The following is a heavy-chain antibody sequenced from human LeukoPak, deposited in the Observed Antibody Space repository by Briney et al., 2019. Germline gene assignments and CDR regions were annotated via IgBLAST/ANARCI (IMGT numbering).Heavy chain of an antibody. V-gene: IGHV3-30*02. D-gene: IGHD6-13*01. Sequence: PGGSLRLSCAASGFTFSAFGMHWVRQAPGQGLEWVAFIRHDGSNGYYADSVKGRFTISRDNSKNTLYLQMNSLRAEDTAVYYCAKDTTAGPFDYWGQGTLVTVSS. CDR1: GFTFSAFG. J-gene: IGHJ4*02. CDR2: IRHDGSNG. CDR3: AKDTTAGPFDY.